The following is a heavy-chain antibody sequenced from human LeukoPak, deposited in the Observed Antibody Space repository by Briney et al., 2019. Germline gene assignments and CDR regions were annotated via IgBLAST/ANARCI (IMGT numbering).Heavy chain of an antibody. CDR2: TREDGSEK. CDR1: GFTFSTYW. Sequence: GGSLRLSCTASGFTFSTYWMSWVRQAPGKGLEWVANTREDGSEKYSVDSVKGRFTISRYNAKNSLYLQMNSLRAEDTAEYYCARELAGHFYGSGSSFDYWGQGTLVTVSS. D-gene: IGHD3-10*01. V-gene: IGHV3-7*01. CDR3: ARELAGHFYGSGSSFDY. J-gene: IGHJ4*02.